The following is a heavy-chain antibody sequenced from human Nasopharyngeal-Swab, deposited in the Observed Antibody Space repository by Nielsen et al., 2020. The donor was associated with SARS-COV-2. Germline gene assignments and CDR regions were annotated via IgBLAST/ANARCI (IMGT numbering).Heavy chain of an antibody. Sequence: GESLKISCVASGFTFSDYYMSWIRQAPGKGLEWVSGISGSGAGTYYADSVKGRFTISRDNSKNTLYLQMNSLRAEDTAIYYCAKWGDYGDYEDCWGQGTLVTVSS. CDR1: GFTFSDYY. CDR3: AKWGDYGDYEDC. V-gene: IGHV3-23*01. CDR2: ISGSGAGT. J-gene: IGHJ4*02. D-gene: IGHD4-17*01.